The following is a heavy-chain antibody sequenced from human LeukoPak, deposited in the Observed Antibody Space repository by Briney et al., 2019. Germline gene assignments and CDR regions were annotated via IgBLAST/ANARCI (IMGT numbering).Heavy chain of an antibody. Sequence: PSQTLSLTCTVSGGSISSGDYYWSWIRQPPGKGLEWIGYIYHSGSTYYNPSLKSRVTISVDRSKNQFSLKLSSVTAADTAVYYCARLPDTAMVLGEWGQGTLVTVSS. CDR3: ARLPDTAMVLGE. J-gene: IGHJ4*02. V-gene: IGHV4-30-4*08. D-gene: IGHD5-18*01. CDR1: GGSISSGDYY. CDR2: IYHSGST.